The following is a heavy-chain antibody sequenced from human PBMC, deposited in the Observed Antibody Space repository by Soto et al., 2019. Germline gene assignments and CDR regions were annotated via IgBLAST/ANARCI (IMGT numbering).Heavy chain of an antibody. V-gene: IGHV3-33*01. CDR3: ARWGIAAGEY. CDR2: IWYDGSNK. J-gene: IGHJ4*02. CDR1: GFTFSSYG. D-gene: IGHD6-13*01. Sequence: QVQLVESGGGVVQPGRSLRLSCAASGFTFSSYGMHWVRQAPGKGLEWVAVIWYDGSNKYYAYSVKGRFIISRDNSKNTPELQIKSMRTEDTAVYSCARWGIAAGEYWGQGPLVTVSS.